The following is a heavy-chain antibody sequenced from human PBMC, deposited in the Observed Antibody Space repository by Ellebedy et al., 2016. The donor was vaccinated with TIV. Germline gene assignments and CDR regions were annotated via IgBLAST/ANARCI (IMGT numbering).Heavy chain of an antibody. J-gene: IGHJ4*02. D-gene: IGHD3-9*01. Sequence: SETLSLTCTVSGGSISSSSSYWGWIRQPPGKGLEWIGSIYYSGSTYYNPSLKGRVTISVDTSKNQFSLKLSSVTAADTAVYYCARVGGDLAGFRSYDYWGQGTLVTVSS. CDR1: GGSISSSSSY. CDR3: ARVGGDLAGFRSYDY. V-gene: IGHV4-39*01. CDR2: IYYSGST.